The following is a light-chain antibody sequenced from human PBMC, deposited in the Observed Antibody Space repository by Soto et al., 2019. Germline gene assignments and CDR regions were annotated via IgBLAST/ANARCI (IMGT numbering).Light chain of an antibody. Sequence: DSQMTQSPSSLSASVGDRVTITCRASQDINNYLIWYQQKPGKAPELLIYDAFSLQTGVPSRFSGGASGTDFTLTISSLQPEDIATYYCQQYDTLPPTFGQGTRLEI. CDR2: DAF. J-gene: IGKJ2*01. V-gene: IGKV1-33*01. CDR3: QQYDTLPPT. CDR1: QDINNY.